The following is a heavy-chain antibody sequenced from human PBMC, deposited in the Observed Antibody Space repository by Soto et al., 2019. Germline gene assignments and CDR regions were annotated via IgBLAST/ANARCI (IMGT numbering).Heavy chain of an antibody. V-gene: IGHV3-33*01. J-gene: IGHJ6*03. CDR3: TRTLYGSGSLSLPEDYYYNLDV. CDR1: GFTFSSYG. CDR2: IWYDGSNK. D-gene: IGHD3-10*01. Sequence: QVQLVESGGGVVQPGRSLRLSCAASGFTFSSYGMHWVRQAPGKGLEWVAVIWYDGSNKYYADSVKGRFTISRDNSKNTLYLQRNSLRAEDTAVYYCTRTLYGSGSLSLPEDYYYNLDVWGKGTTVTVSS.